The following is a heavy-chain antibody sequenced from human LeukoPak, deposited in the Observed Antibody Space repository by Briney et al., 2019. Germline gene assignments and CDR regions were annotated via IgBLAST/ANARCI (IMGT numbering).Heavy chain of an antibody. V-gene: IGHV1-18*01. D-gene: IGHD3-16*01. CDR1: GDTFTSYG. J-gene: IGHJ6*02. Sequence: ASVKVSCKASGDTFTSYGISWVRQAPGQGLEWMGWISAYNGNTNYAQKLQGRVTMTTDTSTSTAYMELRSLRADDTAVYYCVRGTYYYYYGMDVWGQGTTVTVSS. CDR3: VRGTYYYYYGMDV. CDR2: ISAYNGNT.